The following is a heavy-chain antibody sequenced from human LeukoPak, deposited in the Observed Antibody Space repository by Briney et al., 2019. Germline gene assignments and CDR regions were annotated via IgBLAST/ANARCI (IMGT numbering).Heavy chain of an antibody. J-gene: IGHJ4*02. D-gene: IGHD5-18*01. V-gene: IGHV1-24*01. CDR3: ARAEYSYGYAFDY. CDR2: FDPEDGET. CDR1: GYTLTELS. Sequence: ASVKVSCKVSGYTLTELSMHWVRQAPGKGLEWMGGFDPEDGETIYAQKFQGRVTMTRDMSTSTVYMELSSLRSEDTAVYYCARAEYSYGYAFDYWGQGTLVTVSS.